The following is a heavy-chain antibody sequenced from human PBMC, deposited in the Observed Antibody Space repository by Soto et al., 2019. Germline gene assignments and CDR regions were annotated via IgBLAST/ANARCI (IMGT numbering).Heavy chain of an antibody. V-gene: IGHV3-7*05. J-gene: IGHJ4*02. Sequence: VQLVESGGGLVQPGGSLRLSCATSGFTFSTYWMGWVRQTPGKRLEWVANIKYDGSEISYVDSVKGRFTISRDNAKNSLYLQMNGLRVEDTAVYYCAAWPRSSWFDYWGQGTLVTVSS. CDR2: IKYDGSEI. CDR3: AAWPRSSWFDY. D-gene: IGHD6-13*01. CDR1: GFTFSTYW.